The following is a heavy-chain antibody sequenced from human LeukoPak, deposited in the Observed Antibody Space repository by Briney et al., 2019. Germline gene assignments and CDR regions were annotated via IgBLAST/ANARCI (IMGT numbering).Heavy chain of an antibody. Sequence: SETLSLTCTVSGGSISSSSYYWGWIRQPPGKGLEWIGNIFYRGGTYYSPSLKSRVTISLDTSKNQFSLKLSSVTAADTAVYYSASSLKLPDAFDIWGQGTMVTVSS. CDR3: ASSLKLPDAFDI. J-gene: IGHJ3*02. CDR2: IFYRGGT. V-gene: IGHV4-39*07. CDR1: GGSISSSSYY. D-gene: IGHD2-15*01.